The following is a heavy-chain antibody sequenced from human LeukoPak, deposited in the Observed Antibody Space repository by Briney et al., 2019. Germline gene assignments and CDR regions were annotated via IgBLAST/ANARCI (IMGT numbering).Heavy chain of an antibody. CDR1: GYSISSGYY. CDR2: IYHSGST. Sequence: SETLSLTCTVSGYSISSGYYWGWIRQPPGKGLEWIGSIYHSGSTYYNPSLKSRVTISVDTTKNQFSLKLSSVTAADTAVYYCARPRGDGYNHFDYWGQGTLVTVSS. J-gene: IGHJ4*02. D-gene: IGHD5-24*01. V-gene: IGHV4-38-2*02. CDR3: ARPRGDGYNHFDY.